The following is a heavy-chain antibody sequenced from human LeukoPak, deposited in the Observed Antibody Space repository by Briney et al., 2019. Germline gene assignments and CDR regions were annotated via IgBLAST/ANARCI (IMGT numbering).Heavy chain of an antibody. Sequence: KSSETLSLTCSVPGGSVSSGSYCWSWIRQPPGKGLEWIGYIYYSGSTNYNPSLTSRVTISVDTSKNQFSLKLSSVTAADTAVYYCARNLGSNYNYYYYGMDVWGQGTTVTVSS. J-gene: IGHJ6*02. V-gene: IGHV4-61*01. CDR1: GGSVSSGSYC. CDR2: IYYSGST. D-gene: IGHD4-11*01. CDR3: ARNLGSNYNYYYYGMDV.